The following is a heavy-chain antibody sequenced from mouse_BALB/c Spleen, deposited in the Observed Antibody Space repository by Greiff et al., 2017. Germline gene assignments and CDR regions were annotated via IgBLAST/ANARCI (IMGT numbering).Heavy chain of an antibody. D-gene: IGHD1-2*01. J-gene: IGHJ3*01. Sequence: VQLQQSGPELVKPGASVKISCKASGYTFTDYNMHWVKQSHGKSLEWIGYIYPYNGGTGYNQKFKSKATLTVDNSSSTAYMELRSLTSEDSAVYYCALHFAYWGQGTLVTVSA. V-gene: IGHV1S29*02. CDR2: IYPYNGGT. CDR1: GYTFTDYN. CDR3: ALHFAY.